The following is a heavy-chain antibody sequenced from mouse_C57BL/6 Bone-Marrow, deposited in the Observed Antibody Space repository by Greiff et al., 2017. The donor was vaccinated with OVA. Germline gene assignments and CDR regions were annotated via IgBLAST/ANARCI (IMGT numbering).Heavy chain of an antibody. Sequence: QVQLQQPGAELVRPGSSVKLSCKASGYTFTSYWMHWVKQRPIQGLEWIGNIDPSDSETHYNQKFKDKATLTVDKSSSTAYMQLSSLTSEDSAVYYCARSPIYDGYLYYFDYWGQGTTLTVSS. D-gene: IGHD2-3*01. CDR1: GYTFTSYW. CDR3: ARSPIYDGYLYYFDY. V-gene: IGHV1-52*01. J-gene: IGHJ2*01. CDR2: IDPSDSET.